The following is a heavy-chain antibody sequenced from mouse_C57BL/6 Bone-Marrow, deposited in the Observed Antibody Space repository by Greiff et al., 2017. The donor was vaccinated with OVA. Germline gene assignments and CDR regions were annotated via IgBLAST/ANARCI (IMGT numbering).Heavy chain of an antibody. CDR3: APRGRYYAMDY. V-gene: IGHV1-81*01. CDR2: IYPRSGNT. J-gene: IGHJ4*01. Sequence: VKLVESGAELARPGASVKLSCKASGYTFTSYGISWVKQRTGQGLEWIGEIYPRSGNTYYNEKFKGKATLTADKSSSTAYMELRSLTSEDSAVYFCAPRGRYYAMDYWGQGTSVTVSS. CDR1: GYTFTSYG.